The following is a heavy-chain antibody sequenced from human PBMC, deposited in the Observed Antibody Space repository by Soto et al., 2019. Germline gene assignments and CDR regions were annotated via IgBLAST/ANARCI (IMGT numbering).Heavy chain of an antibody. CDR3: ARGGLIRGVLYY. Sequence: QVQLQQWGAGLLKPSETLSLTCAVYDGSSNNYYWSWIRQPPGKGLEWIVGINHSGSTNYNASLKRRVTISEDTSKKQFSLELRFVTAADTAVYYCARGGLIRGVLYYWGQGTLVTVSS. CDR2: INHSGST. CDR1: DGSSNNYY. V-gene: IGHV4-34*01. D-gene: IGHD3-10*01. J-gene: IGHJ4*02.